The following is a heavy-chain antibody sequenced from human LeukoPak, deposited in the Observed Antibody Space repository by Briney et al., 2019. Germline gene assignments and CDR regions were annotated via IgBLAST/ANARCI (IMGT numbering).Heavy chain of an antibody. Sequence: PSETLSLTCTVSGGSISSSSYFWGWVRQPPGKGLEWIGSCYYSGNTYYNPSLKSRVTISLDTSKNQFSLKLGSVTAADTAVYYCARRNRWELLDFWGQGTLVIVSS. CDR2: CYYSGNT. D-gene: IGHD1-26*01. CDR3: ARRNRWELLDF. V-gene: IGHV4-39*01. CDR1: GGSISSSSYF. J-gene: IGHJ4*02.